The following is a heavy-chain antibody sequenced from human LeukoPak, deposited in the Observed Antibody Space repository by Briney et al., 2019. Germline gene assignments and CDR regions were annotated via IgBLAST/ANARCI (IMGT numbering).Heavy chain of an antibody. V-gene: IGHV3-21*01. CDR3: ARDASGWYPSDAFDI. J-gene: IGHJ3*02. Sequence: PGGSLRLSCAASGFTFSSYSMNWVRQAPGKGLAWVSSISSSSYIYYADSVKGRFTISRDNAKNSLYLQMNSLRAEDTAVYYCARDASGWYPSDAFDIWGQGTMVTVSS. CDR1: GFTFSSYS. CDR2: ISSSSYI. D-gene: IGHD6-19*01.